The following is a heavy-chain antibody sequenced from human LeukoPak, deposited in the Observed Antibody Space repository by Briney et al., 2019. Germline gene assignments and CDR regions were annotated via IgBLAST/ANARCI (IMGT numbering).Heavy chain of an antibody. CDR3: ARGAHYYDSSGYYN. Sequence: SVKVSCKASGYTFTGYYMHWVRQAPGQGLEWMGGIIPIFGTANYAQKFQGRVTITTDESTSTAYMELSSLRSEDTAVYYCARGAHYYDSSGYYNWGQGTLVTVSS. D-gene: IGHD3-22*01. CDR1: GYTFTGYY. CDR2: IIPIFGTA. J-gene: IGHJ4*02. V-gene: IGHV1-69*05.